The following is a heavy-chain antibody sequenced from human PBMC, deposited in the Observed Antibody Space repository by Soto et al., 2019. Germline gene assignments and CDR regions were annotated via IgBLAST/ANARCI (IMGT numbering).Heavy chain of an antibody. J-gene: IGHJ5*02. D-gene: IGHD4-4*01. V-gene: IGHV1-69*13. CDR2: IIPIFGTA. CDR3: ATTPTSGPDSNYIFRGNPLLLGWFDP. CDR1: GGTFSSYA. Sequence: SVKVSCKASGGTFSSYAISWVRQAPGQGLEWMGGIIPIFGTANYAQKFQGRVTITADESTSTAYMELSSLRSEDTAVYYCATTPTSGPDSNYIFRGNPLLLGWFDPRGQGTLVTVSS.